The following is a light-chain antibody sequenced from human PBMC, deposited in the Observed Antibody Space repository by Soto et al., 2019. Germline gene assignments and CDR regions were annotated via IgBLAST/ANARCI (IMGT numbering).Light chain of an antibody. CDR3: QQSYRTPLT. J-gene: IGKJ4*01. CDR1: QSISIY. CDR2: AAS. Sequence: DIQMTQSPSSLSASVGDTVTITCRASQSISIYLNWYQQKPGKAPSLLIYAASCLQNGVPSRFSGSGSGTDFTLTISSLQREDFATYYCQQSYRTPLTFGGGTKVEIK. V-gene: IGKV1-39*01.